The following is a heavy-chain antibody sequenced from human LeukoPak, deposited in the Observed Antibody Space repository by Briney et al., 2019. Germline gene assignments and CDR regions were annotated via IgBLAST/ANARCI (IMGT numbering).Heavy chain of an antibody. Sequence: GGSLRLSCAASGFTFSSYAMSWVRQAPGKGLEWVSAISGSGGSTYYADSVKGRFTISRDNSKNTLYLQMNSLRAEDTAVYYCAKDHEPSSSWYVIPLRYFDYWGKGTLVTVSS. J-gene: IGHJ4*02. CDR2: ISGSGGST. D-gene: IGHD6-13*01. V-gene: IGHV3-23*01. CDR3: AKDHEPSSSWYVIPLRYFDY. CDR1: GFTFSSYA.